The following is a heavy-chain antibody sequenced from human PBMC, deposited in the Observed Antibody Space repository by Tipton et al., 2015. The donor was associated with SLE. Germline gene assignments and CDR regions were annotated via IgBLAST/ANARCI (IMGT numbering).Heavy chain of an antibody. J-gene: IGHJ4*02. D-gene: IGHD3-22*01. V-gene: IGHV4-39*07. Sequence: TLSLTCIVSGDSISSDNYYWGWIRQPPGKGLEWIGSIHYSGTTYYNPSLQSRVTISIATSKNQFSLRLSSVPAADTAVYFCARGQPQVLDFRTNNFGRYFDTWGQGILVTVSS. CDR1: GDSISSDNYY. CDR3: ARGQPQVLDFRTNNFGRYFDT. CDR2: IHYSGTT.